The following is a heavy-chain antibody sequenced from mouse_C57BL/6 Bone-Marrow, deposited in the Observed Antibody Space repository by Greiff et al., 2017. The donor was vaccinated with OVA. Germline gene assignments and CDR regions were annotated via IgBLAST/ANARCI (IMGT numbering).Heavy chain of an antibody. CDR1: GYTFTSYW. V-gene: IGHV1-64*01. D-gene: IGHD1-1*01. Sequence: QVQLQQPGAELVKPGASVKLSCKASGYTFTSYWMHWVKQRPGQGLEWIGMIHPNSGSTNYNEKFKSKATLTVDKSSSTAYMQLSSLTSEDSAVYYCARLKFFPITTVAYWYFDVWGTGTTVTVSS. CDR3: ARLKFFPITTVAYWYFDV. J-gene: IGHJ1*03. CDR2: IHPNSGST.